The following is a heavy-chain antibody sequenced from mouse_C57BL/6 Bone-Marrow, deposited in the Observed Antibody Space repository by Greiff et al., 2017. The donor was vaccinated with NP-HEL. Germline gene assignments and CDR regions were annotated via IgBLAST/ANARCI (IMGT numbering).Heavy chain of an antibody. J-gene: IGHJ4*01. CDR2: IDPENGDP. D-gene: IGHD1-1*01. CDR1: GFNIKDDY. CDR3: TTGTTVVKPSKAMDY. Sequence: EVQLQQSGAELVRPGASVKLSCTASGFNIKDDYMHWVKQRPEQGLEWIGWIDPENGDPENASKFQGKATIPADTSSNTAYLQHSSLTSEDTAVDYGTTGTTVVKPSKAMDYWGQGTSVTVSS. V-gene: IGHV14-4*01.